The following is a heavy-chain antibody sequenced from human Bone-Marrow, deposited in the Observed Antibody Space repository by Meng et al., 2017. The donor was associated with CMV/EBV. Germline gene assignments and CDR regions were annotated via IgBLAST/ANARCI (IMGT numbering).Heavy chain of an antibody. D-gene: IGHD3-16*01. V-gene: IGHV3-11*04. CDR1: GFTFSDHY. Sequence: GGSLRLSCAASGFTFSDHYMSWIRQAPGKGLDWVSDISRSGTNIYYADSVKGRFTISRDNTKNSLYLQMNSLRVEDTAVYYCARVFGGEDVWGQGTTVTVSS. CDR2: ISRSGTNI. CDR3: ARVFGGEDV. J-gene: IGHJ6*02.